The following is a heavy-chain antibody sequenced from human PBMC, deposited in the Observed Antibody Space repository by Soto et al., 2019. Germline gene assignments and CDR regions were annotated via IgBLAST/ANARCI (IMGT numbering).Heavy chain of an antibody. D-gene: IGHD3-10*01. CDR2: IIPIFGTP. CDR1: GGIFSTYA. J-gene: IGHJ4*02. Sequence: QVQVIQSGAEVKKPGSSVKVSCKVSGGIFSTYAISWLRQAPGQGLEWMGGIIPIFGTPNYAQNFQGRVTIPGDESTSTAHMELSGPRSEDTAVSYSARDRVACVTANYYNRIDFWGQGTLVTSSS. V-gene: IGHV1-69*01. CDR3: ARDRVACVTANYYNRIDF.